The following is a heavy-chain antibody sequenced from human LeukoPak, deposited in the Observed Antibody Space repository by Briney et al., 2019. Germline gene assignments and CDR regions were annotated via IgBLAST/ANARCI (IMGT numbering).Heavy chain of an antibody. CDR2: INPNSGGT. CDR3: ARADSWDAFDI. D-gene: IGHD1-26*01. V-gene: IGHV1-2*02. J-gene: IGHJ3*02. Sequence: ASVKVSCKASGYTFTGYYMHWVRQAPGQGLGGMGWINPNSGGTNYAQKFQGRVTMTRDTSISTAYMELSRLRSDDTAVYYCARADSWDAFDIWGQGAMVTVSS. CDR1: GYTFTGYY.